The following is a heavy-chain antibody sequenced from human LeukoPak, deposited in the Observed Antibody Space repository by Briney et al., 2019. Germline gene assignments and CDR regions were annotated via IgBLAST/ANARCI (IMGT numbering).Heavy chain of an antibody. CDR3: AKFGGEYYYDSSGYTDY. CDR1: GFTFSSYA. J-gene: IGHJ4*02. CDR2: ISGSGGST. Sequence: GGSLRLSCAASGFTFSSYAMSWVRQAPWKGLEWVSAISGSGGSTYYADSVKGRFTISRDNSKNTLYLQMNSLRAEDTAVYYCAKFGGEYYYDSSGYTDYWGQGTLVTVSS. D-gene: IGHD3-22*01. V-gene: IGHV3-23*01.